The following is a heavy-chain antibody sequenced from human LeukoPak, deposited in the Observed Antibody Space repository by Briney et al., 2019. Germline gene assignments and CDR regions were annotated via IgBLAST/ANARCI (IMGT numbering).Heavy chain of an antibody. Sequence: SETLSLTCTVSGGSVSSGSYYWSWIRQPPGKGLEWTGYIYYSGSTNYNPSLKSRVTISVDTSKNQFSLKLSSVTAADTAVYYCARDHYDFWSGYYYGMDVWGQGTTVTVSS. CDR1: GGSVSSGSYY. J-gene: IGHJ6*02. V-gene: IGHV4-61*01. D-gene: IGHD3-3*01. CDR3: ARDHYDFWSGYYYGMDV. CDR2: IYYSGST.